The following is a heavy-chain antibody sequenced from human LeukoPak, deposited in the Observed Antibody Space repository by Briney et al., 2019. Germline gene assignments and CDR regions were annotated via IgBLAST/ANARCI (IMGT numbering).Heavy chain of an antibody. D-gene: IGHD4-17*01. CDR1: GFTVSNNY. J-gene: IGHJ6*03. CDR2: IYSGGRT. Sequence: PGGSLRLSCAASGFTVSNNYMNWVRQAPGKGLEWVPVIYSGGRTDYADSVKGRFTISRDNAKNSLYLQMNSLRAEDTAVYYCARVREDYGDYLGYYYMDVWGKGTTVTVSS. V-gene: IGHV3-66*01. CDR3: ARVREDYGDYLGYYYMDV.